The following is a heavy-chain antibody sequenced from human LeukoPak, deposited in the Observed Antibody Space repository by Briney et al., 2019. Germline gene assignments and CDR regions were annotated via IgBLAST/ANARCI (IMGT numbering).Heavy chain of an antibody. Sequence: PGGSLRLSCAASGFTFDDYAMHWVRQAPGKGLEWVSGISWNSGSIGYADSVEGRFTISRDNARNSLYLQMNSLRAEDTALYYCAKDFGKRYCGGDCYLFDYWGQGTLVTVSS. CDR2: ISWNSGSI. J-gene: IGHJ4*02. CDR3: AKDFGKRYCGGDCYLFDY. D-gene: IGHD2-21*02. V-gene: IGHV3-9*01. CDR1: GFTFDDYA.